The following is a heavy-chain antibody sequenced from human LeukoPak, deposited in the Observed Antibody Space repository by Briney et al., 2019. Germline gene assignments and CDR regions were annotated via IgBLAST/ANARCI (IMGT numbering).Heavy chain of an antibody. CDR3: AKKDSSGYNWFDP. V-gene: IGHV3-30*02. J-gene: IGHJ5*02. D-gene: IGHD3-22*01. CDR1: GFTFSSYG. Sequence: PGGTLRLSCAASGFTFSSYGMSWVRQAPGKGLEWVAFIRYDGSNKYYADSVKGRFTISRDNSKNTLYLQMNSLRAEDTAVYYCAKKDSSGYNWFDPWGQGTLVTVSS. CDR2: IRYDGSNK.